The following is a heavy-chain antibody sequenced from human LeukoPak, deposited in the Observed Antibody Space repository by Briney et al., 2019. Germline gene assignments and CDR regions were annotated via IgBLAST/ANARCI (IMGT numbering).Heavy chain of an antibody. V-gene: IGHV3-74*01. D-gene: IGHD5-18*01. CDR2: MNSDGSST. J-gene: IGHJ4*02. CDR1: GFTFSSYW. Sequence: PGGSLRLSCAASGFTFSSYWMHWVRQAPGKGLVWVSRMNSDGSSTSYADSVKGRFTISRDNAKNTLYLQMNSLRAEDTAVYYCARDLITPTAMVTGGFDYWGQGTLVTVSS. CDR3: ARDLITPTAMVTGGFDY.